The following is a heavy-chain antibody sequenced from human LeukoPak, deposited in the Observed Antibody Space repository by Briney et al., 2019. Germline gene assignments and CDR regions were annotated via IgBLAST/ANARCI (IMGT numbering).Heavy chain of an antibody. CDR1: GFIFSSYA. CDR3: ARGRGGYCDY. Sequence: GGSLRVSCAASGFIFSSYAMQWVRQAPGNGLEYVSAITSNGGTTYYADSVKGRFTISRDNSKNTLYLQMGSLRAEDMAVYYSARGRGGYCDYWGEGTLVTVSS. CDR2: ITSNGGTT. J-gene: IGHJ4*02. D-gene: IGHD3-10*01. V-gene: IGHV3-64*02.